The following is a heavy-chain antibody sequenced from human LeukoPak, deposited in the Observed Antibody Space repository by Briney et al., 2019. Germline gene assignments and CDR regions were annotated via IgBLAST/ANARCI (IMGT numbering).Heavy chain of an antibody. Sequence: IPSETLSLTCTVSGGSISSSRYYWGWIRHPPGKGLEWIGNIYYSESTYYNPSLKGRVTISVDTSKNQFSLKLSSVTAADTAVYYCAKQRRDGYNYFDYWGQGTLVTVSS. J-gene: IGHJ4*02. CDR3: AKQRRDGYNYFDY. CDR1: GGSISSSRYY. V-gene: IGHV4-39*01. CDR2: IYYSEST. D-gene: IGHD5-24*01.